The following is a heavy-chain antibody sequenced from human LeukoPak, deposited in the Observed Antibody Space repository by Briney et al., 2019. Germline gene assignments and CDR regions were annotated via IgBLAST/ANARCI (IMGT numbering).Heavy chain of an antibody. CDR3: ARGHDFWSGYYQGFDP. Sequence: SETLSLTCTVSGGSISSYYWSWIRQPPGKGLEWIGYIYYSGSTNYNPSLKSRVTISVDTSKNQFSLKLSSVTAADTAVYYCARGHDFWSGYYQGFDPWGQGALVTVSS. V-gene: IGHV4-59*01. J-gene: IGHJ5*02. CDR2: IYYSGST. CDR1: GGSISSYY. D-gene: IGHD3-3*01.